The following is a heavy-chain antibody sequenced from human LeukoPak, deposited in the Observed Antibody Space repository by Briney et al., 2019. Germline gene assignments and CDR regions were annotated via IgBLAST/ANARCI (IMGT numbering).Heavy chain of an antibody. CDR1: GFTFSSYW. CDR3: AREAGATNL. Sequence: GGSRRLSCAASGFTFSSYWMSWVRQAPEKGLEWVADIKQDGSEKYYVDSVKGRFTISRDNAKNLLYLQMNSLRVEDTAVYYCAREAGATNLWGQGTLVTVSS. J-gene: IGHJ5*02. CDR2: IKQDGSEK. D-gene: IGHD1-26*01. V-gene: IGHV3-7*01.